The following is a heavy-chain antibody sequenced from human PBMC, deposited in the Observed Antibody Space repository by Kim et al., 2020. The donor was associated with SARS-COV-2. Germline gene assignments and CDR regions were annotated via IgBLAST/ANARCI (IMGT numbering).Heavy chain of an antibody. CDR1: GYTFTSYY. Sequence: ASVKVSCKASGYTFTSYYMHWVRQAPGQGLEWMGIINPSGGSTSYAQKFQGRVTMTRDTSTSTVYMELSSLRSEDTAVYYCAREAYYYDSSGYSPYYYYGMDVWGPGTTVTVSS. D-gene: IGHD3-22*01. CDR2: INPSGGST. V-gene: IGHV1-46*01. CDR3: AREAYYYDSSGYSPYYYYGMDV. J-gene: IGHJ6*02.